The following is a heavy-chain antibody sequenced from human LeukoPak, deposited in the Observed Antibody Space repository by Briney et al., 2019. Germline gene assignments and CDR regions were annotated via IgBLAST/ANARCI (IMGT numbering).Heavy chain of an antibody. CDR1: GDSVSNNSVA. CDR2: TYYRSKWYN. J-gene: IGHJ5*02. CDR3: ARDMDYYGSGSYYNSRWFDP. Sequence: SQTLSLTCAISGDSVSNNSVAWNWIRHSPSRGLEWLGRTYYRSKWYNDYAVSVKSRITINPETAKNQFSLQLNSVTPEDTAVYYCARDMDYYGSGSYYNSRWFDPWDQGTLVTVSS. D-gene: IGHD3-10*01. V-gene: IGHV6-1*01.